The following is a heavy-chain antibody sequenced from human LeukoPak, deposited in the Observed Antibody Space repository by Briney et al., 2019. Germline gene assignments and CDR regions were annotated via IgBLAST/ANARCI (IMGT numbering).Heavy chain of an antibody. D-gene: IGHD5-24*01. CDR3: ARVPVWMARIFDAFDV. J-gene: IGHJ3*01. V-gene: IGHV3-7*01. Sequence: GGSLRLSCAASGFIFSSYWMTWVRQAPGKGVEWVANIKQDGSEKYYVDSVKGRFTISRDNAKNSLYLQMNSLRAEDTAVYYCARVPVWMARIFDAFDVWGKGTMVTVSS. CDR1: GFIFSSYW. CDR2: IKQDGSEK.